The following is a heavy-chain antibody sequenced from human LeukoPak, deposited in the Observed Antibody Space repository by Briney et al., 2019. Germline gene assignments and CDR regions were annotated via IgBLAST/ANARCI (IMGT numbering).Heavy chain of an antibody. D-gene: IGHD3-3*01. V-gene: IGHV4-39*01. Sequence: SETLSLTCTVSGGSISSSTHCWSWVRQPPGKGLEWIGCMYYSGNTYYSSSLKGRVTISLDTPKNQFSLRLNSVTASDTAVYYCARVSRGEVTAYAFDIWGQGTMVTVSS. J-gene: IGHJ3*02. CDR1: GGSISSSTHC. CDR3: ARVSRGEVTAYAFDI. CDR2: MYYSGNT.